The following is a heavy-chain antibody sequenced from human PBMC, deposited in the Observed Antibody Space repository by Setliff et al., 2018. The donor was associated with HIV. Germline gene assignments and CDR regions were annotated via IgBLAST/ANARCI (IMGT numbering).Heavy chain of an antibody. D-gene: IGHD1-26*01. CDR3: ARDAEVGTTYFDY. CDR2: ISSNGLST. V-gene: IGHV3-64*02. Sequence: GGSLRLSCAASGFTFSAYAMHWVRQAPGQGLEYVSAISSNGLSTYYADSVKGRFTISRDNSKSTLYLQMGSLRAEDMAVYYCARDAEVGTTYFDYWGQGTLVTVSS. J-gene: IGHJ4*02. CDR1: GFTFSAYA.